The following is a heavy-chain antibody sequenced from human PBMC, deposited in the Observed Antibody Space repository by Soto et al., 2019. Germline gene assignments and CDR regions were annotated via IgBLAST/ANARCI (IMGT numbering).Heavy chain of an antibody. D-gene: IGHD2-15*01. CDR1: GVTFSDYA. Sequence: GGSLRLSCVASGVTFSDYAMTWVRQAPGKGLEWVSVISATGATTYYADSVRGRFTISRDNSKNTLNLQMNDLRVEDTAVIYCAKGRKSTEKDIAVMLAAASSIQHWGQGTLVTVSS. J-gene: IGHJ1*01. CDR3: AKGRKSTEKDIAVMLAAASSIQH. CDR2: ISATGATT. V-gene: IGHV3-23*01.